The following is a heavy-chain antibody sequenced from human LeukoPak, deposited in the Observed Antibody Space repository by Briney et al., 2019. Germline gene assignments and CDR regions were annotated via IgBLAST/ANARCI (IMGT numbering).Heavy chain of an antibody. D-gene: IGHD3-10*01. CDR2: IIPILGIA. V-gene: IGHV1-69*04. Sequence: SVKVSCKASGGTFSSYGISWVRQAPGQGLEWMGRIIPILGIANYAQKFQGRVTITADKSTSTAYMELSSLRSEDTAVYYCARDSLLDYYGSGSYWDYWGQGTLVTVSS. CDR3: ARDSLLDYYGSGSYWDY. J-gene: IGHJ4*02. CDR1: GGTFSSYG.